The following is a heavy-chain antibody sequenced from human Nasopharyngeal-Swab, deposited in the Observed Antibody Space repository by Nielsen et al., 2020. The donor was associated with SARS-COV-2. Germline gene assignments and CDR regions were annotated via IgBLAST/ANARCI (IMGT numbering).Heavy chain of an antibody. D-gene: IGHD3-22*01. J-gene: IGHJ4*02. CDR3: AHRSYYYVSFDY. CDR2: IYWDDDK. Sequence: SGPTLVNPTPTLTLTCTFSRFSLSTTGVGVVWIRQPPAKALEWLALIYWDDDKRYSPSLKSRLTITKDTSKNQVVLTMTNMDPVDTATYYCAHRSYYYVSFDYWGQGTLVTVSS. V-gene: IGHV2-5*02. CDR1: RFSLSTTGVG.